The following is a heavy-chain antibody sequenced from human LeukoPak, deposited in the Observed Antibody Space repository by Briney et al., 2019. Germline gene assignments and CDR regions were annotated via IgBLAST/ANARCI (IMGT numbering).Heavy chain of an antibody. CDR3: ARYRNCGSDCYDAFDI. CDR2: ISGTSDST. CDR1: AFTFTTYA. J-gene: IGHJ3*02. V-gene: IGHV3-23*01. D-gene: IGHD2-21*02. Sequence: PGGSLRLSCAASAFTFTTYAMNWVRQAPGKGLEWISAISGTSDSTYHADSVKGRFTISRDRSKNTLYLQMNSLRAEDTAVYYCARYRNCGSDCYDAFDIWGQGTMVTVSS.